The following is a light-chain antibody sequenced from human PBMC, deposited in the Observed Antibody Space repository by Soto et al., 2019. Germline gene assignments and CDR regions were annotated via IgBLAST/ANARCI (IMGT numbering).Light chain of an antibody. CDR3: QQYDSYSVRT. J-gene: IGKJ1*01. V-gene: IGKV1-5*03. CDR1: QTITTS. CDR2: KAS. Sequence: DIQMTQSPSTLSASVGDGVTITCRASQTITTSLAWYQQKPGKAPKLLIYKASSLESGVPSRFSGSGSGTEFTLTISSLQPDDFASYYCQQYDSYSVRTFGQGTQVAI.